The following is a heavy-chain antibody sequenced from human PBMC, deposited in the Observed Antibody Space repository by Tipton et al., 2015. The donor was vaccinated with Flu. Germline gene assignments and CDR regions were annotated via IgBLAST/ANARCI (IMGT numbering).Heavy chain of an antibody. CDR1: DGPITGYY. J-gene: IGHJ6*02. CDR3: ARGVIRGDHSYGFDV. V-gene: IGHV4-59*01. Sequence: TLSLTCTVSDGPITGYYWSWIRRPPGKGLEYIGFISYTGRPNYNPSLKSRLAVSLDASNHQFSLRLRSVSAADSAVYYCARGVIRGDHSYGFDVWGQGTTVTVSS. D-gene: IGHD2-21*01. CDR2: ISYTGRP.